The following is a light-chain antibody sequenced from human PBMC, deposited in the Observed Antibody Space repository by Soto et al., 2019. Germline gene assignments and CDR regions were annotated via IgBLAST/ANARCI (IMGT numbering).Light chain of an antibody. Sequence: EIVLTQSPATLSLSPGERATLSCRASQSVSSYLAWYQQKPGQAPRLLIYDASNRATGIPARFSGSGSGTDFTLTISRLEPEDFAVYYCQQYGNSRTFGQGTKVE. V-gene: IGKV3-11*01. CDR3: QQYGNSRT. CDR1: QSVSSY. J-gene: IGKJ1*01. CDR2: DAS.